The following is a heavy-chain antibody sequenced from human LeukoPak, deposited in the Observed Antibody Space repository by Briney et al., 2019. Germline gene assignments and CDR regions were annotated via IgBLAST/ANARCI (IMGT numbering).Heavy chain of an antibody. CDR2: ITNNGRT. Sequence: SETLSLTCTVAGGSINSYYWSWIRKPPGKGLEWIGYITNNGRTNYNPSLKSRVTISVDTSKNQYFLTLSSVTGADTAAYHCARGVRDSGVGWFNPWGLGILVTVSS. J-gene: IGHJ5*02. V-gene: IGHV4-59*01. CDR1: GGSINSYY. D-gene: IGHD6-25*01. CDR3: ARGVRDSGVGWFNP.